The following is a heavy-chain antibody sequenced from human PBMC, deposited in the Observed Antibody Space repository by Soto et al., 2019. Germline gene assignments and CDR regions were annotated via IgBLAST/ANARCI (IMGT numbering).Heavy chain of an antibody. J-gene: IGHJ5*02. Sequence: SETLSLTCSVSGDSISNLDYFWAWIRQPPGQALEYIGYIYKSATTYYNPSFESRVAISVDTSKSQFSLNVTSVTAADTAVYFCARGRYCLTGRCFPNWFDTWGQGALVTVSS. CDR1: GDSISNLDYF. CDR3: ARGRYCLTGRCFPNWFDT. CDR2: IYKSATT. V-gene: IGHV4-30-4*01. D-gene: IGHD7-27*01.